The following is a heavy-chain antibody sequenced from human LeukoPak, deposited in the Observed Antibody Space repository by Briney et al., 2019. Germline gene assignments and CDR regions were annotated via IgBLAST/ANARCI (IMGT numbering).Heavy chain of an antibody. CDR1: GFTFSSYA. Sequence: GGSLRLSCAASGFTFSSYAMHWVRQAPGKGLEWVAVISYDGSNKYYADSVKGRFTISRDNSKNTLYLQMNSLRAEDTAAYYCARDRSRQWLAPYYYGMDVWGQGTTVTVSS. D-gene: IGHD6-19*01. V-gene: IGHV3-30-3*01. CDR3: ARDRSRQWLAPYYYGMDV. CDR2: ISYDGSNK. J-gene: IGHJ6*02.